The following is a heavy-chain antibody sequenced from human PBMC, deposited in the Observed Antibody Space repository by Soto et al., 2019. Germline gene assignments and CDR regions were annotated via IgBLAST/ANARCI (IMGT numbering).Heavy chain of an antibody. V-gene: IGHV1-18*01. CDR1: GYTFTSYG. Sequence: QVQLVQSRAEVKKPGASVKVSCKASGYTFTSYGINWVRQAPGQGLQWMGWISAYSGNTNYAQNLQGRVTMTTDTSTNTAYMELRSLRSGDTAVYYCARDHPGFAVADANYWGQGTLVTVSS. J-gene: IGHJ4*02. D-gene: IGHD6-19*01. CDR2: ISAYSGNT. CDR3: ARDHPGFAVADANY.